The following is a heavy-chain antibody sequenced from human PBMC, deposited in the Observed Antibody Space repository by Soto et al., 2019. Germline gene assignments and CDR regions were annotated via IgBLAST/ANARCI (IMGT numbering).Heavy chain of an antibody. Sequence: GASVKVSCKASGYTFTSYGISWVRQAPGQGLEWMGWISAYNGNTNYAQKLQGRVTMTTDTSTSTAYMELRSLRSDDTAVYYCARLSGYSYGYVASDYFDYWGKGTLVTVSS. J-gene: IGHJ4*02. CDR2: ISAYNGNT. V-gene: IGHV1-18*01. CDR3: ARLSGYSYGYVASDYFDY. D-gene: IGHD5-18*01. CDR1: GYTFTSYG.